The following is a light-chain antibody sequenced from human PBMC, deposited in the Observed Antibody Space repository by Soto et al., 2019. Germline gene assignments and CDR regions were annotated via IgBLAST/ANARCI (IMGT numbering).Light chain of an antibody. Sequence: FVLTQSPGTLSLSPGESATLFCRASQSVSSSNLAWYHQKPGQPPRLLIYGASSRATGIPDRFGGGGSGTDFTLTITRVEPEDFAIYYCKLYGGSLVTFGQGTRLEIK. CDR1: QSVSSSN. V-gene: IGKV3-20*01. CDR2: GAS. CDR3: KLYGGSLVT. J-gene: IGKJ5*01.